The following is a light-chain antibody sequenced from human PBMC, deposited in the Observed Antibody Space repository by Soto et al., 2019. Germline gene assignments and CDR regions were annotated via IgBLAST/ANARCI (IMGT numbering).Light chain of an antibody. Sequence: DIQMTQSPSSLSASVGDRVTITCRASQSIGNYVNWYQKKPGKAPHLLLRSSSILEGGVPSRFSGSGSGTDFTLTITSLQREDFATYYCQQSYNNPVTFGGGTTVE. CDR3: QQSYNNPVT. CDR1: QSIGNY. J-gene: IGKJ4*01. V-gene: IGKV1-39*01. CDR2: SSS.